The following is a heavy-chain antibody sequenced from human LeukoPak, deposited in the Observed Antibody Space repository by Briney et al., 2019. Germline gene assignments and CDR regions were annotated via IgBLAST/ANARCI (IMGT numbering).Heavy chain of an antibody. CDR1: GFTFRSFW. D-gene: IGHD4-17*01. J-gene: IGHJ4*02. CDR3: ARVHYGDYVDY. CDR2: ISSDGIST. Sequence: PGGSLRLSCAASGFTFRSFWMHWVRHAPGKGLVWVSRISSDGISTSYADSVKGRFTISRDNAKNTLYLQMNSLRAEDTAVYYCARVHYGDYVDYWGQGTLVTVSS. V-gene: IGHV3-74*01.